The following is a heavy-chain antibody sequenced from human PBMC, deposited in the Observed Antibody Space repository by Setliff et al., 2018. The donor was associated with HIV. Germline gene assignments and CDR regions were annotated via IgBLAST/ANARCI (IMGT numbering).Heavy chain of an antibody. J-gene: IGHJ6*03. V-gene: IGHV1-8*02. D-gene: IGHD4-17*01. CDR3: ARDHDYGDLSGNWFYMDV. CDR2: MTPYSGNT. CDR1: GGTFSSYV. Sequence: ASVKVSCKASGGTFSSYVISWVRQAAGHGLEWMGWMTPYSGNTGYAQKFQGRVSMTRNTSISTAYMELSSLRSEDTAVYYCARDHDYGDLSGNWFYMDVWGKGTTVTVSS.